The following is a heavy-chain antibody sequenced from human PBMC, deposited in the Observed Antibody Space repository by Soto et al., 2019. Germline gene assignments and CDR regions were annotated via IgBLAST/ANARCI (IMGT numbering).Heavy chain of an antibody. Sequence: GGSLRLSCAASGFTFTSYSMSWVRQAPGKGLEYVSAISSNGGSTYYANSVEGRFTISRDNSKNTLYLQMGSLRAEDMAVYYCASLTIFAAFDIWGRGTMVTVSS. CDR2: ISSNGGST. CDR3: ASLTIFAAFDI. CDR1: GFTFTSYS. D-gene: IGHD3-9*01. J-gene: IGHJ3*02. V-gene: IGHV3-64*01.